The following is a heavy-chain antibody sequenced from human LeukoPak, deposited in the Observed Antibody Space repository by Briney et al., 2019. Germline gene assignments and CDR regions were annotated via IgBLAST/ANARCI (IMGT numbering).Heavy chain of an antibody. Sequence: PGGSLRLSCAASGFTFSSYSMNWIRQPPGKGLEWIGSIYYSGSTYYNPSLKSRVTISIDTSKNQFSLRLRSVTAADTAVYYCAREILYDSTGYYLWGQGTVVTVSS. J-gene: IGHJ4*02. CDR3: AREILYDSTGYYL. CDR2: IYYSGST. CDR1: GFTFSSYS. V-gene: IGHV4-39*07. D-gene: IGHD3-22*01.